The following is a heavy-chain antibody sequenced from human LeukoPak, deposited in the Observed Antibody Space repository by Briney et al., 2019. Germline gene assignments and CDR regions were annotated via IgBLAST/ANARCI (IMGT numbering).Heavy chain of an antibody. CDR1: GYTFTGYY. D-gene: IGHD3-3*01. Sequence: ASVKVSCKASGYTFTGYYMHWVRQAPGQGLEWMGWINPNSGGTNYAQKFQGRVTMTRNTSISTAYMELSSLRSEDTAVYYCARQRVLRFLEWLSVRRYFDYWGQGTLVTVSS. V-gene: IGHV1-2*02. CDR3: ARQRVLRFLEWLSVRRYFDY. CDR2: INPNSGGT. J-gene: IGHJ4*02.